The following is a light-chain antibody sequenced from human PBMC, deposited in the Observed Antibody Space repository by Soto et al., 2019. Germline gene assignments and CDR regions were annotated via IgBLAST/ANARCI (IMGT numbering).Light chain of an antibody. J-gene: IGKJ1*01. Sequence: EIVLTQSPGTLSLSPGERATLSCRASQSVSSYYLAWYQQKPGQAPRLLIYAASSRATGIPDRFSGSGSGTDFTLTISRLEPEDVAVYFCQQYGSSPTTFGQGTKVDIK. CDR1: QSVSSYY. CDR2: AAS. V-gene: IGKV3-20*01. CDR3: QQYGSSPTT.